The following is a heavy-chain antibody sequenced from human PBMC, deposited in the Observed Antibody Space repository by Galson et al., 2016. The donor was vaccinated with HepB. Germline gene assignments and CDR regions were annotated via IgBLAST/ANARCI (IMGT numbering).Heavy chain of an antibody. D-gene: IGHD3-22*01. J-gene: IGHJ5*02. CDR3: ARDVRRKLDTSGYLWS. CDR2: INPSGGFA. Sequence: SVKVSCKASGYTFADYYMHWVRQVPGQGLEWMGIINPSGGFADYPQKFEGRVSMTGDTSTSTVYMELRSLRSEDTAVYYCARDVRRKLDTSGYLWSWGQGTLVTVSS. CDR1: GYTFADYY. V-gene: IGHV1-46*01.